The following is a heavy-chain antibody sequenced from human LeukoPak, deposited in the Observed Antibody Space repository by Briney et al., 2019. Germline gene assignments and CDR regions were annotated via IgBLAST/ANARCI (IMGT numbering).Heavy chain of an antibody. J-gene: IGHJ5*02. V-gene: IGHV4-59*01. CDR1: GGSISSYY. CDR2: IYYSGST. Sequence: ASETLSLTCTVSGGSISSYYWSWIRQPPGKGLEWIGYIYYSGSTNYNPSLKSRVTISVDTSKNQFSLKLSSVTAADTAVYYCARVAYYYDSSGSTSNWFDPWGQGTLVTVSS. D-gene: IGHD3-22*01. CDR3: ARVAYYYDSSGSTSNWFDP.